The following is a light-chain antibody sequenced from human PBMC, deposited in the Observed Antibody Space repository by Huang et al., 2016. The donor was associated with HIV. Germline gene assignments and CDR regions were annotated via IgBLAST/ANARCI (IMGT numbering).Light chain of an antibody. Sequence: ILLTQFPATLSVSPGQRVTLSCRASQSVGVKLAWYQRRPGQAPRLLIYGASTRVPTIPDSVSGSGCGTEFTLTISRLQSEDFAVYYGQQYDTWPPLTFGGGTKV. CDR2: GAS. CDR1: QSVGVK. CDR3: QQYDTWPPLT. J-gene: IGKJ4*01. V-gene: IGKV3-15*01.